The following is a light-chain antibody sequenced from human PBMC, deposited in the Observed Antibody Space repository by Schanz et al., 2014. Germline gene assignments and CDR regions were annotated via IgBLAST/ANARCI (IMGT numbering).Light chain of an antibody. V-gene: IGKV1-39*01. CDR1: QRISSY. CDR2: AAS. CDR3: QQYYSSPNT. J-gene: IGKJ2*01. Sequence: DVQMTQSPSSLSASVGDRVTITCRASQRISSYLNWYQQKPGKAPKFLIYAASNLQSGVPSRFSGSGSGTDFTLTISSLQAEDVAVYYCQQYYSSPNTFGQGTKLEIK.